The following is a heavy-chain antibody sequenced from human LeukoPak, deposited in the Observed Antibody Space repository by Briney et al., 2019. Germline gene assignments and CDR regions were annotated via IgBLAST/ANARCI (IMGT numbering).Heavy chain of an antibody. CDR3: ASHFQSNHYYFYHMDV. J-gene: IGHJ6*03. CDR1: GGTFDRYA. V-gene: IGHV1-69*05. CDR2: IAPIFGTP. Sequence: ASVKVSCKASGGTFDRYAISWVRQAPGQGLEWMGGIAPIFGTPNYAQNFQGRVTITTDESTSTAYMELSSLRSDDTAVYYCASHFQSNHYYFYHMDVWGTGTTVTVSS. D-gene: IGHD2/OR15-2a*01.